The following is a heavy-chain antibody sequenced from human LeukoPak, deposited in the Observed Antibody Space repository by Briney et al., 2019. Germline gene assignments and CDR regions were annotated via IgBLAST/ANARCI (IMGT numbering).Heavy chain of an antibody. Sequence: GGSLRLSCAASGFTFSSYAMSWVRQAPGKGLNWVSAISGSDGSTYYADSVKGRFTISRDNSKNTLYLQVNSLRAEDTAVYYCAKASHYDNSGYQYYFDYWGQGTLVTVSS. J-gene: IGHJ4*02. D-gene: IGHD3-22*01. CDR2: ISGSDGST. V-gene: IGHV3-23*01. CDR1: GFTFSSYA. CDR3: AKASHYDNSGYQYYFDY.